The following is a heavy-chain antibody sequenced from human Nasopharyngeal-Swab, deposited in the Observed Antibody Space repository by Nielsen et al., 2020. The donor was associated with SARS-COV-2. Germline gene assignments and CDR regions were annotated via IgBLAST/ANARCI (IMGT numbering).Heavy chain of an antibody. Sequence: ASVKVSCKASGYTFTSHYMHWVRQAPGQGLEWMGIINPSGGSTSYAQKFQGRVTMTRDTSTSTVYMELSSLRSEDTAVYYCARDIVVVPAARGSWFDPWGQGTLVTVSS. CDR3: ARDIVVVPAARGSWFDP. V-gene: IGHV1-46*01. CDR1: GYTFTSHY. J-gene: IGHJ5*02. CDR2: INPSGGST. D-gene: IGHD2-2*01.